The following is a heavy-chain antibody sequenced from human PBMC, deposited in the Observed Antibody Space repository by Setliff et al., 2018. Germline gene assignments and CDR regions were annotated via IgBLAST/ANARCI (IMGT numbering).Heavy chain of an antibody. CDR2: IYPADSDA. CDR3: ARSGNQVGGDY. D-gene: IGHD1-26*01. Sequence: PGESLTLSCKASGYTFTSYWIGWVRQMPGKGLEWMGIIYPADSDAMYSPSFQGKVTISVDKFINTAYLQWSSLKASDTAMYYCARSGNQVGGDYWGQGTLVTVSS. V-gene: IGHV5-51*01. CDR1: GYTFTSYW. J-gene: IGHJ4*02.